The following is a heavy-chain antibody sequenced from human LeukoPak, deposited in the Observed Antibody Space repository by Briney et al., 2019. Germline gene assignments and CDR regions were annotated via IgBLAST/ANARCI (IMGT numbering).Heavy chain of an antibody. D-gene: IGHD1-26*01. CDR2: ISGSGGST. CDR3: AKDGEIVGATGGLY. Sequence: GGSLRLSCAASGFTFSSYGMSWVRQAPGKGLEWVSAISGSGGSTYYADSVKGRFTISRDNSKNTLYLQMNSLRAEDTAVYYCAKDGEIVGATGGLYWGQGTLVTVSS. V-gene: IGHV3-23*01. J-gene: IGHJ4*02. CDR1: GFTFSSYG.